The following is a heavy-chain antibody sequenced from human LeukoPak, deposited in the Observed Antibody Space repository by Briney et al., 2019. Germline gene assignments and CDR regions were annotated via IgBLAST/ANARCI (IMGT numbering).Heavy chain of an antibody. V-gene: IGHV1-69*04. D-gene: IGHD3-22*01. CDR2: IIPILGIA. J-gene: IGHJ4*02. CDR1: GGTFSSYA. Sequence: ASVKVSCKASGGTFSSYAISWVRQAPGQGLEWMGRIIPILGIANYAQKFQGRVTITADKSTSTAYMELSSLRSEDTAVYYCASTHYYDSSGYVGDYWGQGTLVTVSS. CDR3: ASTHYYDSSGYVGDY.